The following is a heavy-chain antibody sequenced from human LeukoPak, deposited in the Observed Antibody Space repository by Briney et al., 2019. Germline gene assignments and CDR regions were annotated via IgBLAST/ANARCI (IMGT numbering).Heavy chain of an antibody. J-gene: IGHJ4*02. V-gene: IGHV1-18*01. CDR2: ISAYNGNT. CDR3: ARWGETYYYDSSGYHGDY. Sequence: ASVKVPCKASGYTFTSYGISWVRQAPGQGLEWMGWISAYNGNTNYAQKLQGRVTMTTDTSTSTAYMELRSLRSDDTAVYYCARWGETYYYDSSGYHGDYWGQGTLVTVSS. CDR1: GYTFTSYG. D-gene: IGHD3-22*01.